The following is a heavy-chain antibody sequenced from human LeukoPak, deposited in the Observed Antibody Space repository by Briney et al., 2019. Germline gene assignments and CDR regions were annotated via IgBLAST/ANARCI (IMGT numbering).Heavy chain of an antibody. D-gene: IGHD6-13*01. CDR3: DAADY. CDR2: INDSGGRT. V-gene: IGHV3-23*01. Sequence: GGSLRLPCAASGFTFSTYAMGWVRQAPGKGLDWVATINDSGGRTHYADSVKGRFTISRDNSKNTLYLQINSLRAEDTAIYYCDAADYWGQGTLVTVSS. CDR1: GFTFSTYA. J-gene: IGHJ4*02.